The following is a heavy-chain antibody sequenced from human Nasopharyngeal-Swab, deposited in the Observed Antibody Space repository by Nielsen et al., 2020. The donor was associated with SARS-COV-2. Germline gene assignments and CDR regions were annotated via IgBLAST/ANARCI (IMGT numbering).Heavy chain of an antibody. CDR1: GFTFSSYG. CDR2: IWYDGSNK. J-gene: IGHJ6*02. Sequence: GEPLKISCAASGFTFSSYGMHWVRQAPGKGLEWVAVIWYDGSNKYYADSVKGRFTISRDNSKNTLYLQMNSLRAEDTAVYYCARESYGMDVWGQGTTVTVSS. CDR3: ARESYGMDV. V-gene: IGHV3-33*01.